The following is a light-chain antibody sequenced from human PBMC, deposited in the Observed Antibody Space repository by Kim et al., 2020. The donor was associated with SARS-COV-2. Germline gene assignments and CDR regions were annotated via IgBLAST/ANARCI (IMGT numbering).Light chain of an antibody. Sequence: ASVGDRVTLTGRASQSIGGWLAWYQQKPGKAPKLLIHDASSVERGVPSRFSGSGSETEFTLTISSLQPDDFATYYCQHHSTYPITFGQGTRLEIK. CDR2: DAS. V-gene: IGKV1-5*01. J-gene: IGKJ5*01. CDR1: QSIGGW. CDR3: QHHSTYPIT.